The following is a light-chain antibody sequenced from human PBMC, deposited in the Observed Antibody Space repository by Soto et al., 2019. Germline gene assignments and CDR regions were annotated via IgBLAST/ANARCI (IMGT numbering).Light chain of an antibody. CDR3: QQRSDWPST. V-gene: IGKV3-11*01. CDR1: QSVGSY. Sequence: EIVLTQSPATLSLSPGDRATLSCRASQSVGSYLGWYQQRPGQAPRLLIYDASNMATGIPARFSGSGSGTDFTLTISSLEPEDFVVYYCQQRSDWPSTFGGGTKVEIK. CDR2: DAS. J-gene: IGKJ4*01.